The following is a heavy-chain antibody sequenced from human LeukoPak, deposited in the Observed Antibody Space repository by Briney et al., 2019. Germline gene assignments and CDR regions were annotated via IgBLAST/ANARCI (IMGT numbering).Heavy chain of an antibody. CDR3: AKDRLDTMLRGRYYFDS. D-gene: IGHD3-10*01. V-gene: IGHV3-30*02. CDR1: GFDFSNFS. Sequence: GGSLRLSCAASGFDFSNFSIHWVRQAPGKGLEWVAFIRFDGSDKYYADSVKGRFTISRDNSEKMLYLQMNSLRAEDTAVYYCAKDRLDTMLRGRYYFDSWGQGTLVTVSS. CDR2: IRFDGSDK. J-gene: IGHJ4*02.